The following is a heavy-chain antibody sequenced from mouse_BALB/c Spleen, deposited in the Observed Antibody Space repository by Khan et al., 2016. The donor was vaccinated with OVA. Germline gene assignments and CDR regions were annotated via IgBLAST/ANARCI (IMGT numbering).Heavy chain of an antibody. CDR3: ARLAYYYDSEGFAY. D-gene: IGHD1-1*01. CDR2: VSTGGQYT. CDR1: GFTFSTYG. Sequence: EVHLVESGGDVVKPGGSLKLSCAASGFTFSTYGMSWVRQTPDKRLEWVATVSTGGQYTYYTDTVKGRFTISRDNAKSTLYLQMNSLKSEDTAMFYCARLAYYYDSEGFAYWGQGTLVTVSA. J-gene: IGHJ3*01. V-gene: IGHV5-6*01.